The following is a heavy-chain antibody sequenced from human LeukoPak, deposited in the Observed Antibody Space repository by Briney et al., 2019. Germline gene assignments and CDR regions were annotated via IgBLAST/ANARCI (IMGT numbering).Heavy chain of an antibody. J-gene: IGHJ6*02. D-gene: IGHD3-10*01. CDR1: GFTFSSYW. Sequence: SGGSRRLSCAPSGFTFSSYWMHWVRHVPGKGLVWVSHINGDGSTTSYADSVKGRFTISRDNAKNTLYLQMNSLRAEDTAVYYCARGGSGTFYYYYGMDVWGQGTPVTVSS. CDR3: ARGGSGTFYYYYGMDV. V-gene: IGHV3-74*01. CDR2: INGDGSTT.